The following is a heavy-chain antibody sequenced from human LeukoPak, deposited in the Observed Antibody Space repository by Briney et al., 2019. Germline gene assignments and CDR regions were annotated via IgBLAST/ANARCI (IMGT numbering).Heavy chain of an antibody. Sequence: GASVKVSCKASGYTFANYDINWGRQASGQGLEWMGWMNPHSGNTNYAQKLQGRVTMTTDTSTSTAYMELRSLRSDDTAVYYCAGAMGGTYYYDSTWFDPWGQGTLVTVSS. J-gene: IGHJ5*02. V-gene: IGHV1-18*01. CDR2: MNPHSGNT. CDR1: GYTFANYD. CDR3: AGAMGGTYYYDSTWFDP. D-gene: IGHD3-22*01.